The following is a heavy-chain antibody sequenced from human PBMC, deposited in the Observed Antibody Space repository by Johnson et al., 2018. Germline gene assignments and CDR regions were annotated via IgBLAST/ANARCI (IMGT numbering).Heavy chain of an antibody. J-gene: IGHJ6*02. D-gene: IGHD3-10*01. CDR2: IIPIFGTA. CDR1: GGTFSSYA. CDR3: ASRYGSGSYEANYYYYGMDV. V-gene: IGHV1-69*01. Sequence: QVQLVESGAEVKKPGSSVKVSCKASGGTFSSYAISWVRQAPGQGLEWMGGIIPIFGTANYAQKFQGRVTITADESTSTAYMGLSSLRSEDTAVYYWASRYGSGSYEANYYYYGMDVWGQGTTVTVSS.